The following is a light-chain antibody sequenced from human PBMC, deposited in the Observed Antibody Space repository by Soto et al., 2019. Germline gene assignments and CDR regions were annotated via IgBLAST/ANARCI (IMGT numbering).Light chain of an antibody. V-gene: IGKV1-17*01. Sequence: DIQMTQSPSSLSASVGDTITITCRASQGIRNGLGWYQQKPGKAPKRLIYAASTLHSGVPSRFSGSGSDTEFTLTINSLQPEDFATYFWLQHHTYPVTFGQGTRLEF. J-gene: IGKJ1*01. CDR3: LQHHTYPVT. CDR2: AAS. CDR1: QGIRNG.